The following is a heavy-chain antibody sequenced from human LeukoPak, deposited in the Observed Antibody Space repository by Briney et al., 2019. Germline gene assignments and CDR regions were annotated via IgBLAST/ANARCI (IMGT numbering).Heavy chain of an antibody. Sequence: PGRSLRLSCAAPGITLSSVGMHWLRQAPGKGLEWVAFIWYDGSNKYYADFVKGRFTISRDNSKNTLYLQMNSLRAEDTAVYYCARDGTVTAGPFDPWGRGTLVTVSS. J-gene: IGHJ5*02. CDR2: IWYDGSNK. V-gene: IGHV3-33*01. CDR3: ARDGTVTAGPFDP. CDR1: GITLSSVG. D-gene: IGHD4-11*01.